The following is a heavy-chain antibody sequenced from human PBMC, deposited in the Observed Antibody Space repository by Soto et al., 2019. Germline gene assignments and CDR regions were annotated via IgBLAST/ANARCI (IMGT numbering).Heavy chain of an antibody. Sequence: GGSLRLSCAASGFTFSNAWMSWVRQAPGKGLEWVGRIKSEIDGGPTDYAAPVKGRFTISRDDSKNTLYLQMNSLKTEDTAVYYCTTDYARGWPAEYFQEWGQGTLVTVSS. CDR2: IKSEIDGGPT. D-gene: IGHD6-19*01. CDR1: GFTFSNAW. V-gene: IGHV3-15*01. CDR3: TTDYARGWPAEYFQE. J-gene: IGHJ1*01.